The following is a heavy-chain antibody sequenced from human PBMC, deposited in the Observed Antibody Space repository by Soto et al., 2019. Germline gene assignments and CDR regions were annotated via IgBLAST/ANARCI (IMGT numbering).Heavy chain of an antibody. CDR2: MNPNSGNT. CDR3: ARGGGVRLFWSGYRPADYYYYYMDV. D-gene: IGHD3-3*01. CDR1: GYTLTSYD. V-gene: IGHV1-8*01. J-gene: IGHJ6*03. Sequence: ASVKVSCKASGYTLTSYDINWVRQATGQGLEWMRWMNPNSGNTGYAQKFQGRVTMTRNTSISTAYMEMSSLRSEDTAVFYCARGGGVRLFWSGYRPADYYYYYMDVWGKGTTVTVSS.